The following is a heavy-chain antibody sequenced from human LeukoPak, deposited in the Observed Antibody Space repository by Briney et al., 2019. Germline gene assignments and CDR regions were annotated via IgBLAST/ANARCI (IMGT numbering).Heavy chain of an antibody. D-gene: IGHD3-22*01. CDR2: ISSSGSTI. J-gene: IGHJ4*02. CDR1: GFTFGDYY. Sequence: GGSLRLSCAASGFTFGDYYMSWIRQAPGKGLEWVSYISSSGSTIYYADSVKGRFTISRDNAKNSLYLQMNSLRAEDTAVYYCAREEIRYYYDSSGYYPSFDYWGQGTLVTVSS. CDR3: AREEIRYYYDSSGYYPSFDY. V-gene: IGHV3-11*01.